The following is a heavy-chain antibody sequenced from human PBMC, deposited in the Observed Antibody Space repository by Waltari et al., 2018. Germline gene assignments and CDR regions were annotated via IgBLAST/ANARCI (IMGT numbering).Heavy chain of an antibody. D-gene: IGHD3-9*01. CDR1: GFTFSDYY. CDR3: VRDERWLHLIGTFDS. Sequence: QVLLVESGGGLVKPGGSLRLSCAASGFTFSDYYMSWVRQAPGKGREWVSNISGIGSPPNYAASVKGRLTISRDNAKNSVLLQLNSLRADDTAMYYCVRDERWLHLIGTFDSWGQGPLVTVSS. V-gene: IGHV3-11*01. J-gene: IGHJ4*02. CDR2: ISGIGSPP.